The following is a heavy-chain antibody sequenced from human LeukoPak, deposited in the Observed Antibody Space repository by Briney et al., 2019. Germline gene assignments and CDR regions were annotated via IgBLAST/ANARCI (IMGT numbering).Heavy chain of an antibody. Sequence: PSETLSLTCTVSGGSISSGDYYWSWIRQPLGKGLEWIGYIYYSGSTYYNPSLKSRVTISVDTSKNQFSLKLSSVTAADTAVYYCARVISRHVHPYSGYDLDDYWGQGTLVTVSS. CDR1: GGSISSGDYY. D-gene: IGHD5-12*01. J-gene: IGHJ4*02. CDR2: IYYSGST. V-gene: IGHV4-30-4*01. CDR3: ARVISRHVHPYSGYDLDDY.